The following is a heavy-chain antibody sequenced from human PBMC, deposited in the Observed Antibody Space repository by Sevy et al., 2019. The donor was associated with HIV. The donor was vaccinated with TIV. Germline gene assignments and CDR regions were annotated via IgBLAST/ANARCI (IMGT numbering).Heavy chain of an antibody. CDR2: ISSSSSTI. D-gene: IGHD3-22*01. CDR1: GFTFSSYS. J-gene: IGHJ3*02. Sequence: GGSLRLSCAASGFTFSSYSMNWVRQAPGKGLEWLSYISSSSSTIYYADSVKGRFTISRDNAKNSLYLQMNSLRDEDTAVYYCAREKYYYDSSDAFDIWGQGTMVTVSS. CDR3: AREKYYYDSSDAFDI. V-gene: IGHV3-48*02.